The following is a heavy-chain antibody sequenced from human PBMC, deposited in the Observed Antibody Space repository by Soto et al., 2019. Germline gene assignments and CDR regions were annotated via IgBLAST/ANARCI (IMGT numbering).Heavy chain of an antibody. Sequence: ASVKVSCKASGFTFTSSAVQWVRQARGQRLEWIGWIVVGSGNTNYAQKFQERVAITRDMSTSTAYMELSSLRSEDTAVYYCAAEFCSGGSCYSGLYGMDVWGQGTTVTVSS. CDR3: AAEFCSGGSCYSGLYGMDV. CDR2: IVVGSGNT. D-gene: IGHD2-15*01. CDR1: GFTFTSSA. J-gene: IGHJ6*02. V-gene: IGHV1-58*01.